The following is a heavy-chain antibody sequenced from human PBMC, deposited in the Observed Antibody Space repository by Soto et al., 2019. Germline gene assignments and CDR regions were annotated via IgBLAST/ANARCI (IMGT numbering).Heavy chain of an antibody. V-gene: IGHV3-9*01. CDR2: ISWDSGRI. CDR3: ATARLWGGNGYNSYYYNAMDV. J-gene: IGHJ6*02. D-gene: IGHD2-2*02. CDR1: GFTFDDYA. Sequence: EMQLVESGGGLVQPGRSLRLSCAASGFTFDDYAMYWVRQGPGKGLEWVSGISWDSGRIGYADSVKGRFTISRGNAKNSLYLQTNSLRPEDPALYYCATARLWGGNGYNSYYYNAMDVWGQGTTVTVYS.